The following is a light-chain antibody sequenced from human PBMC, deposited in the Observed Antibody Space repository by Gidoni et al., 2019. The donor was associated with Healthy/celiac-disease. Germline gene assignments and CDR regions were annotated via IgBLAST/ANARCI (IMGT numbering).Light chain of an antibody. CDR3: QQYYSTPIT. J-gene: IGKJ4*01. CDR1: QSVLYSSNNKNY. Sequence: DIVMIQSPDSPAVSRGERATINCKSSQSVLYSSNNKNYLASYQQKPGQTPKLLIYWASTREAGVPDRFSGSGSGTDFTLTISSLQAEDVAVYYCQQYYSTPITFGGGTKVEIK. V-gene: IGKV4-1*01. CDR2: WAS.